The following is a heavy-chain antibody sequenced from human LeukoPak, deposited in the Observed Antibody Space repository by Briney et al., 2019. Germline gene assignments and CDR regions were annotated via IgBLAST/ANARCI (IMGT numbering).Heavy chain of an antibody. D-gene: IGHD5-12*01. Sequence: GGSLRLSCTASGFTFSSYWMSWVRQAPGKGLEWVANIKQDGSEKYYVDSVKGRFTISRDNAKNSLYLQMNSLRAEDTAVYNCARDLYSGYDSPQVDAFDIWGQGTMVTVSS. V-gene: IGHV3-7*03. CDR1: GFTFSSYW. J-gene: IGHJ3*02. CDR3: ARDLYSGYDSPQVDAFDI. CDR2: IKQDGSEK.